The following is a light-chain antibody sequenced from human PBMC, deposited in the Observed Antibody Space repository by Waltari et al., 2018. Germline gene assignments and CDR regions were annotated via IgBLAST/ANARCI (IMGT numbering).Light chain of an antibody. CDR2: DAS. J-gene: IGKJ1*01. CDR3: QQRSDWPPTWT. V-gene: IGKV3-11*01. Sequence: EVVSTQSPATLSLSPGDRATLSCRASQSISIYLAWYQHKPAQAPRLLIFDASNRATGIPARFSGSGSGTDFTLTISNLEPEDSAVYYCQQRSDWPPTWTFGQGTKVEMK. CDR1: QSISIY.